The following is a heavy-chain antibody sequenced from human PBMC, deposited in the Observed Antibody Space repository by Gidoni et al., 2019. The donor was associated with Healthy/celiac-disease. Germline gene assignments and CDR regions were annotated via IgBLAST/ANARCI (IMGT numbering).Heavy chain of an antibody. Sequence: QVQLVQSGAEVKKPGASVKVSCKASGYTFTSYGSSWVRQAPGQGLEWMGWISASNGNTNYAQKLQGRVTMSTDTSTSTAYMELRSLRSDDTAVYYCARDLRRTIFGVVDYWGQGTLVTVSS. D-gene: IGHD3-3*01. J-gene: IGHJ4*02. V-gene: IGHV1-18*01. CDR2: ISASNGNT. CDR3: ARDLRRTIFGVVDY. CDR1: GYTFTSYG.